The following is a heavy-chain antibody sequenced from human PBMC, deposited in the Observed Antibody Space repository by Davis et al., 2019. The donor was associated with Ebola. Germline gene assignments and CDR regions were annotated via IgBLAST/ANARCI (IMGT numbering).Heavy chain of an antibody. Sequence: PGGSLRLSCTASGFTFGDYAMSWVRQAPGKGLEWVAVISYDGSNKYYADSVKGRFTISRDNAKHTLYLQMNSLRAEDTAVYYCATWKSHDFFYYWGQGTLVTVSS. CDR3: ATWKSHDFFYY. V-gene: IGHV3-30*04. CDR2: ISYDGSNK. J-gene: IGHJ4*02. D-gene: IGHD1-1*01. CDR1: GFTFGDYA.